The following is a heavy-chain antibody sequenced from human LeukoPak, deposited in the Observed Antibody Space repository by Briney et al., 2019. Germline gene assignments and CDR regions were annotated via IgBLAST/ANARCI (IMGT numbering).Heavy chain of an antibody. V-gene: IGHV3-33*06. CDR1: GFTFSSFG. Sequence: GRSLRLSCAASGFTFSSFGMHWVRQAPGKGLEWVAVISSDGSDKYYANSVKGRFTISRDNSKNTLYLQMNSLRTEDTAVYYCVKITSVTGGDCWGQGTRLTVSS. CDR3: VKITSVTGGDC. D-gene: IGHD1-1*01. J-gene: IGHJ4*02. CDR2: ISSDGSDK.